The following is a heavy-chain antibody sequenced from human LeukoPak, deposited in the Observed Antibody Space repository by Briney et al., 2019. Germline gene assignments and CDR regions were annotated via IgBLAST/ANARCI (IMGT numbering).Heavy chain of an antibody. CDR3: VRGGGSFDS. J-gene: IGHJ4*02. D-gene: IGHD3-16*01. CDR1: GGSFSGYY. Sequence: KPSETLSLTCAVYGGSFSGYYWSWIRQPPGKGLEWIGEINHSGSTNYNPSLKSRVTISVDTSKNQFSLKLSSVTAADTAVYYCVRGGGSFDSWGQGTLVTVSS. CDR2: INHSGST. V-gene: IGHV4-34*01.